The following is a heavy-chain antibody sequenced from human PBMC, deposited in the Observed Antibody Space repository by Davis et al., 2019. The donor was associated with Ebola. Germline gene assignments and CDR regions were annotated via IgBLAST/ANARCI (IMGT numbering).Heavy chain of an antibody. Sequence: GESLKISCAASGFTFSTYSMSWVRQAPGKGLEWVSSISSDSDYIYYADSVKGRFTISRDNAKNTLYLQMNDLRAEDTAVYYCAREGRVFGCDYWGQGALVTVSS. CDR1: GFTFSTYS. D-gene: IGHD3-3*01. J-gene: IGHJ4*02. CDR2: ISSDSDYI. CDR3: AREGRVFGCDY. V-gene: IGHV3-21*01.